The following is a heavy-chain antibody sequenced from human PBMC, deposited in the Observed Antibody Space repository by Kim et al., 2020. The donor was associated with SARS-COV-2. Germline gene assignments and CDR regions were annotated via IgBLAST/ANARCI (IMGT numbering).Heavy chain of an antibody. CDR3: AREMVAYCGGDCYPPRTV. Sequence: GGSLRLSCAASGFTFSDYYMSWIRQAPGKGLEWVSYISSSGSTIYYADSVKGRFTISRDNAKNSLYLQMNSLRAEDTAVYYCAREMVAYCGGDCYPPRTVWGQGTTVTVSS. J-gene: IGHJ6*02. CDR1: GFTFSDYY. CDR2: ISSSGSTI. V-gene: IGHV3-11*04. D-gene: IGHD2-21*02.